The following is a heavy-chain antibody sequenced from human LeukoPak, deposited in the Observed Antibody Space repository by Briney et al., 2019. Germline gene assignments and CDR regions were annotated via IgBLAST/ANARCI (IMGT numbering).Heavy chain of an antibody. CDR3: ARGGSHLWQPFDS. V-gene: IGHV4-61*05. CDR2: IYYSGST. D-gene: IGHD5-18*01. Sequence: KPSETLSLTCTVSGGSISSSSYYWSWIRQPPGKGLEWIGYIYYSGSTNSNPSLKSRVTLSLDKSKNQFSLKLSSVTAADTAVYYCARGGSHLWQPFDSWGQGTLVTVSS. J-gene: IGHJ4*02. CDR1: GGSISSSSYY.